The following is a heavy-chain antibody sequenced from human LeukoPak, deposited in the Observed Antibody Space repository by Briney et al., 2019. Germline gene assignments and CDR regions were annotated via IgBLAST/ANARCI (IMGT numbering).Heavy chain of an antibody. CDR1: GFTVSSKY. D-gene: IGHD2-2*01. CDR2: IYSGGST. J-gene: IGHJ4*02. Sequence: GGSLRLSCAASGFTVSSKYMSWVRQAPGKGLEWVSVIYSGGSTYYADSVKGRFTISRDNSKDTLYLQMNSLRAEDTAVYYCARGCSSTSCYGFDYWGQGTLVTVSS. V-gene: IGHV3-53*01. CDR3: ARGCSSTSCYGFDY.